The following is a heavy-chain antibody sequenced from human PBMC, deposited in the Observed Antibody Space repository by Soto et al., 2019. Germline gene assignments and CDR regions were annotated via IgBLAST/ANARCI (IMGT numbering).Heavy chain of an antibody. CDR1: GYSISSGYY. J-gene: IGHJ1*01. D-gene: IGHD3-10*01. Sequence: SETLSLTCAVSGYSISSGYYWGWIRQPPGKGLEWIGSISHSGSTYYNPSLKSRVTISVDTSKKQFSLKLTSVTAADTAVYYFARLGGCGDCSGPFELLGQGTLVAVSS. CDR3: ARLGGCGDCSGPFEL. CDR2: ISHSGST. V-gene: IGHV4-38-2*01.